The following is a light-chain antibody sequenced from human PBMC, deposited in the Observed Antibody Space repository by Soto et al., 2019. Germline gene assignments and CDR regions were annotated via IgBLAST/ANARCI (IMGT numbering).Light chain of an antibody. Sequence: DIQMTQSPSTLSASVGDRVTITCRASQSISSWLAWYQQKPGKAHKLLIYDASSLESGVPSRFSGSGSGTEFTLTISSLQPDDFAPYYCQQYNSYWTCGQGTKVEIK. V-gene: IGKV1-5*01. CDR3: QQYNSYWT. J-gene: IGKJ1*01. CDR2: DAS. CDR1: QSISSW.